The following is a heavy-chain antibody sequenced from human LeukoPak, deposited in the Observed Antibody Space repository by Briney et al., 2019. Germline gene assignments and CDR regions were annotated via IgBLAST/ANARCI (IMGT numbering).Heavy chain of an antibody. CDR2: IYYSGST. Sequence: PSETLSLTCTVSGGSISSSSYYWGWIRQPPGKGLEWIGSIYYSGSTNYNPSLKSRVTISVDTSKNQFSLKLSSVTAADTAVYYCARGRWYSGSPLVDYWGQGTLVTVSS. CDR1: GGSISSSSYY. D-gene: IGHD1-26*01. V-gene: IGHV4-39*07. CDR3: ARGRWYSGSPLVDY. J-gene: IGHJ4*02.